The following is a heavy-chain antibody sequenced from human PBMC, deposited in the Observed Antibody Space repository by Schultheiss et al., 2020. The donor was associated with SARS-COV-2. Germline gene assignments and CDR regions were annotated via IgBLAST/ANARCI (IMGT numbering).Heavy chain of an antibody. Sequence: GGSLRLSCAASGFTFSSYSMNWVRQAPGKGLEWLSAISGDGNYIYYADSVTGRFTLSRDNSRYTVYLQMNSLKTEDTAVYYCLTDRLGGSGWFGDYWGQGTLVTVSS. J-gene: IGHJ4*02. CDR2: ISGDGNYI. CDR3: LTDRLGGSGWFGDY. D-gene: IGHD6-19*01. V-gene: IGHV3-23*01. CDR1: GFTFSSYS.